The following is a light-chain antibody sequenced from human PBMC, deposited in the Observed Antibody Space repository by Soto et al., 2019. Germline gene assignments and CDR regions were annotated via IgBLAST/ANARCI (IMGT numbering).Light chain of an antibody. J-gene: IGKJ2*01. V-gene: IGKV3-20*01. CDR2: GAS. CDR3: QQYGSSPNT. Sequence: EIVLTQSPGTLSLSPGERATLSCRASQSVSSSYLAWYQQKPGQAPRLLIYGASSRATSIPDRFSGSGSGRDFTLTISRLEPDDFAVYYCQQYGSSPNTFGQGAKLEIK. CDR1: QSVSSSY.